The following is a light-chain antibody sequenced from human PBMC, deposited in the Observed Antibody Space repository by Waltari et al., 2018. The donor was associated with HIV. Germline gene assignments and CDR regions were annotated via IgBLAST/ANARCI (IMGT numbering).Light chain of an antibody. J-gene: IGKJ5*01. CDR2: LGS. CDR3: MQALRAPPT. V-gene: IGKV2-28*01. Sequence: DLVMTKTPLSLLVTPGEPASISCRSSQSLLHSNGYNYLEWYLQKPGQSPQLLIYLGSSRASGVPDRFSGSGSGTDFTLKLSRVEAEDVGVYYCMQALRAPPTFGQGTRLEIK. CDR1: QSLLHSNGYNY.